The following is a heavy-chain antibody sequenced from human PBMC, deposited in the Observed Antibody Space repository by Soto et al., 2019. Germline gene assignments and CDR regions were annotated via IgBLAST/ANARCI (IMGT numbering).Heavy chain of an antibody. CDR2: IKQDGSEK. V-gene: IGHV3-7*01. J-gene: IGHJ6*03. D-gene: IGHD2-15*01. CDR3: AREYCSGGSCYTRHYYYYMDV. CDR1: GFTFSSYW. Sequence: PGGSLRLSCAASGFTFSSYWMSWVRQAPGKGLEWVANIKQDGSEKYYVDSVKGRFTISRDNAKNSLYLQMNSLRAEDTAVYYCAREYCSGGSCYTRHYYYYMDVWGKGTTVTVSS.